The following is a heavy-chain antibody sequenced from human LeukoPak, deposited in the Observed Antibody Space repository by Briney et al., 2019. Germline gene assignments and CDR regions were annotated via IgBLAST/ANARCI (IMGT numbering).Heavy chain of an antibody. CDR1: GFTFDDYA. J-gene: IGHJ4*02. CDR2: VSWNSGSI. V-gene: IGHV3-9*01. D-gene: IGHD6-19*01. CDR3: AKKAVADDYFDY. Sequence: GGSLRLSCAASGFTFDDYAMHWVRQAPGKGLEWVSGVSWNSGSIGYADSVKGRFTISRDNAKNSLYLQVNSLRAEDTALYYCAKKAVADDYFDYWGQGTLVTVSS.